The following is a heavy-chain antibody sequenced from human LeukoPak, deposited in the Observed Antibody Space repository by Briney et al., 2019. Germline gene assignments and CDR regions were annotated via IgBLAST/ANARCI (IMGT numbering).Heavy chain of an antibody. CDR3: ARADSSSWYPNHNWFDP. D-gene: IGHD6-13*01. V-gene: IGHV4-38-2*02. Sequence: SETLSLTCTVSGYSISSGYYWGWIRQPPGKGLEWIGSIYHSGSTYYNPSLKSRVTISVDTSKNQFSLKLGSVTAADTAVYYCARADSSSWYPNHNWFDPWGQGTLVTVSS. CDR2: IYHSGST. J-gene: IGHJ5*02. CDR1: GYSISSGYY.